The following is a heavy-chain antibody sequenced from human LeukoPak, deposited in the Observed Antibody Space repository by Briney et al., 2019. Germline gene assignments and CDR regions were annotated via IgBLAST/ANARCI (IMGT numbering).Heavy chain of an antibody. Sequence: PGGSLRLSCAASGFTFSSYSMNWVRQAPGKGLEWVSSISSSSSYIYYADSVKGRFTISRDNAKNSLYLQMNSLRAEDTAVYYCARYCSSTSCSKDYWGQGTLVTVSS. CDR3: ARYCSSTSCSKDY. D-gene: IGHD2-2*01. CDR2: ISSSSSYI. J-gene: IGHJ4*02. CDR1: GFTFSSYS. V-gene: IGHV3-21*01.